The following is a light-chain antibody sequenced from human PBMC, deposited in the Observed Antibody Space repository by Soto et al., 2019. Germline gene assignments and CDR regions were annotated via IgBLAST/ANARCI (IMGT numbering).Light chain of an antibody. J-gene: IGKJ4*01. CDR2: AAS. Sequence: DIQMTQSPSSVSASVGDRVTITCRASQDISSWVAWYQQKPGKAPKLLISAASSLQSGVPRRFSGSGSGTEFTLIISSLQPEDFATYFCQQGDSFPFTFGGGTKVDIK. CDR3: QQGDSFPFT. CDR1: QDISSW. V-gene: IGKV1-12*01.